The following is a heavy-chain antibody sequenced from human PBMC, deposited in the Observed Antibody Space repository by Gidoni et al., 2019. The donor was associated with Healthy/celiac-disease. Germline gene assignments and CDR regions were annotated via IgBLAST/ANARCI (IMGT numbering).Heavy chain of an antibody. V-gene: IGHV4-4*02. Sequence: QVQLQESGPGLVKPSGTLSLTCAVSGGSISSSNWWSWVRQPPGKGLEWIGEIYHSGSTNYNPSLKSRVTISVDKSKNQFSLKLSSVTAADTAVYYCARVVGDYVWGTFYYYYGMDVWGQGTTVTVSS. D-gene: IGHD3-16*01. CDR2: IYHSGST. J-gene: IGHJ6*02. CDR3: ARVVGDYVWGTFYYYYGMDV. CDR1: GGSISSSNW.